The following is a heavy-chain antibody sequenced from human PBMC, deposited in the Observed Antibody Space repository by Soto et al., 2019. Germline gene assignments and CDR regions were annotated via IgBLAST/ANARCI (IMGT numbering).Heavy chain of an antibody. CDR3: ARGEYQLLFDPYAFDI. J-gene: IGHJ3*02. Sequence: SETLSLTCAVSGGSISNTSYFWGWIRQPPGKGLEWVGNMFSTGSSTYSPSLKGRITISVDTSKNHFSLRLYSMTASDTAIYYCARGEYQLLFDPYAFDIWGQGTMVT. D-gene: IGHD2-2*01. CDR1: GGSISNTSYF. V-gene: IGHV4-39*02. CDR2: MFSTGSS.